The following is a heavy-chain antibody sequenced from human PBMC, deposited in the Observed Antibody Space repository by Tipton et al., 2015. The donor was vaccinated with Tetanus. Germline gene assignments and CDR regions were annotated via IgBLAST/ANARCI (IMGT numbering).Heavy chain of an antibody. D-gene: IGHD3-10*01. V-gene: IGHV1-46*01. Sequence: QVQLVQSGAEVKKPGASVKVSCRTSGYTFTRHYIHWVRQAPGQGLEWMGIINPSDGDSSLAQKFQGRVTMTRDISISTAYMELSDLRSDDAAVYYCARGDLWFGESLDPRYDYWGQGTLVTVSS. J-gene: IGHJ4*02. CDR2: INPSDGDS. CDR1: GYTFTRHY. CDR3: ARGDLWFGESLDPRYDY.